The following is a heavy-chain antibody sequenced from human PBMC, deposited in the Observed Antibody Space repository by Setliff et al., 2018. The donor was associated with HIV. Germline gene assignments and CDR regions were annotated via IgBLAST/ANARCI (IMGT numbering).Heavy chain of an antibody. CDR2: ISAYNGNT. V-gene: IGHV1-18*01. CDR1: GYNFTIFG. J-gene: IGHJ5*02. D-gene: IGHD3-3*01. CDR3: ARAPPINFWSGYYTGPQGWFDT. Sequence: GASVKVSCKASGYNFTIFGITWVRQAPGQGLEWMGWISAYNGNTNYAQKLQGRITLTIDTVTTTAYIDLRSLTSDDTAMYYCARAPPINFWSGYYTGPQGWFDTWGQGSLVTVSS.